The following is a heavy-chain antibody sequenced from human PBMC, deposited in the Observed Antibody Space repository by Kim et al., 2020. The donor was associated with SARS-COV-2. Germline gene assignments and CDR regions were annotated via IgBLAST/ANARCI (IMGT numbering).Heavy chain of an antibody. J-gene: IGHJ6*02. CDR1: GYTFTSYA. CDR2: INTNTGNP. V-gene: IGHV7-4-1*01. CDR3: ARGGIAAAGFYYYYGMDV. D-gene: IGHD6-13*01. Sequence: ASVKVSCKASGYTFTSYAMNWVRQAPGKGLEWMGWINTNTGNPTYAQGFTGRFVFSLDTSVSTAYLQICSLKAEDTAVYYCARGGIAAAGFYYYYGMDVWGQGTTVTVSS.